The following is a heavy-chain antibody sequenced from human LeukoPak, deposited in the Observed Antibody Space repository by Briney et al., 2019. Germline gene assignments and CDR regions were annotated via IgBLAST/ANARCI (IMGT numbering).Heavy chain of an antibody. CDR3: AKGEGYSSSWD. J-gene: IGHJ4*02. D-gene: IGHD6-13*01. CDR2: ISWDGGST. Sequence: GGSLRLSCAASGFTFDDYAMHWVRQAPGKGLEWVSLISWDGGSTYYADPVKGRFTISRDNSKNSLYLQMNSLRAEDTALYYCAKGEGYSSSWDWGQGTLVTVSS. CDR1: GFTFDDYA. V-gene: IGHV3-43D*03.